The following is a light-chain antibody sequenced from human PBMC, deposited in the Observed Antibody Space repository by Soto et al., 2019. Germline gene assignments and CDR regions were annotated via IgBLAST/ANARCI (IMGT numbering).Light chain of an antibody. J-gene: IGKJ4*01. CDR1: DNSAPW. CDR3: QTYNSAPLA. Sequence: DIQRTQSPSTLSASVGDRVAITGRASDNSAPWVAWYQQMPGKAPKLLKYKGANLADEVPSRFAGSGSGTDFPLTISSLQPEDVAAYYCQTYNSAPLAFGGGTKVDIK. CDR2: KGA. V-gene: IGKV1-5*03.